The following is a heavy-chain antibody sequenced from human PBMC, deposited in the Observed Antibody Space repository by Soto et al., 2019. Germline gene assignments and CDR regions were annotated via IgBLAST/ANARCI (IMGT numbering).Heavy chain of an antibody. CDR3: ARDPRGVGATVY. CDR1: GGTFSSYT. V-gene: IGHV1-69*08. J-gene: IGHJ4*02. D-gene: IGHD1-26*01. CDR2: IIPILGIA. Sequence: QVQLVQSGAEVKKPGSSVKVSCKASGGTFSSYTISWVRQAPGQGLEWMGRIIPILGIANYAQKFQGRVTMTADKSTSTAYMELSSLRSEDTAVYYGARDPRGVGATVYWGQGTLVTVSS.